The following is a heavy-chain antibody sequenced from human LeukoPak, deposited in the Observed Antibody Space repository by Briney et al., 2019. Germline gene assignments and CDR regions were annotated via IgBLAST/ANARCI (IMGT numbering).Heavy chain of an antibody. CDR1: GGSISSSSYY. J-gene: IGHJ4*02. CDR3: ARYCSSTSCYGD. CDR2: IYYSGST. V-gene: IGHV4-39*01. Sequence: SETLSLTCTVSGGSISSSSYYWGWIRQPPGKGLEWIGSIYYSGSTYYNPSLKSRVTISVDASKNQFSLKLSSVTAADTAVYYCARYCSSTSCYGDWGQGTLVTVSS. D-gene: IGHD2-2*01.